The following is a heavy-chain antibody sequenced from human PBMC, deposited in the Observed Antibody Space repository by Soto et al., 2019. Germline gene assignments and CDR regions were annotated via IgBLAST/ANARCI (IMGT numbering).Heavy chain of an antibody. D-gene: IGHD2-15*01. CDR1: GFTFSSYA. CDR3: AKXRGCSGGSCYSSSWFDP. Sequence: PGGSLRLSCAASGFTFSSYAMSWVRQAPGKGLEGVSAISGSGGSTYYADSVKGRFTISRDNSKNTLYLQMNSLRAEDTAVYYCAKXRGCSGGSCYSSSWFDPWGQGTLVTVSS. V-gene: IGHV3-23*01. J-gene: IGHJ5*02. CDR2: ISGSGGST.